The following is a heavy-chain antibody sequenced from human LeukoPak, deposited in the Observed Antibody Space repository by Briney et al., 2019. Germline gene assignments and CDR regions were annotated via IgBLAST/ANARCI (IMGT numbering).Heavy chain of an antibody. Sequence: EPSETLSLTCTVSGDAISGSDYCWGWIRQPPGKGLEWIGTIFYTGSTYYNPSLQSRVTISIDTSKNRFSLSLTSVSAADTAVYFCARRRSHDVWSAWGQGTLVSVSS. CDR2: IFYTGST. D-gene: IGHD3-3*01. V-gene: IGHV4-39*01. J-gene: IGHJ4*02. CDR1: GDAISGSDYC. CDR3: ARRRSHDVWSA.